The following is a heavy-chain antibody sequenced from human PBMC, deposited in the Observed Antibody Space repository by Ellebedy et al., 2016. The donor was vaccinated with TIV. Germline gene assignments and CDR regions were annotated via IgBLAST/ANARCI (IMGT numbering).Heavy chain of an antibody. V-gene: IGHV4-34*01. D-gene: IGHD3-22*01. CDR2: INHSGST. J-gene: IGHJ3*02. CDR1: GGSFSDNY. Sequence: SETLSLTCAVYGGSFSDNYWSWIRQPPGKGLEWIGEINHSGSTNYNPSLKSRVTISVDTSKNQFSLKLRSVTAADTAVYYCARGGHYYDSSGYLNMAFDIWGQGTMVTVSS. CDR3: ARGGHYYDSSGYLNMAFDI.